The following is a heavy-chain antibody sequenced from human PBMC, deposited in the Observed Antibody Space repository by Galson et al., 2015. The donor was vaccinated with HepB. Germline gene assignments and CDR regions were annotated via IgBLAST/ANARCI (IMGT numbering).Heavy chain of an antibody. V-gene: IGHV1-24*01. Sequence: SVKVSCKVSGYTLTELSMHWVRQAPGKGLEWMGGFDPEDGETIYAQKFQGRVTMTEDTSTDTDYMELSSLRSEDTAVYYCATKSRWENSDWSFALWGRVTLFTVSS. J-gene: IGHJ2*01. CDR3: ATKSRWENSDWSFAL. D-gene: IGHD1-26*01. CDR2: FDPEDGET. CDR1: GYTLTELS.